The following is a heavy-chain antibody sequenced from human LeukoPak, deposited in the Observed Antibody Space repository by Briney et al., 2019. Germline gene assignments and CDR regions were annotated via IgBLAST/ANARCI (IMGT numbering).Heavy chain of an antibody. D-gene: IGHD2-2*03. CDR1: GGTFSSYA. CDR3: ARDPGDCSSTSCWNWFDP. J-gene: IGHJ5*02. V-gene: IGHV1-69*13. CDR2: IIPIFGTA. Sequence: SVKVSCKASGGTFSSYAISWVRQAPGQGLEWMGGIIPIFGTANYAQKFQGRVTITADESTSTAYMELSSLRSEDTAVYHCARDPGDCSSTSCWNWFDPWGQGTLVTVSS.